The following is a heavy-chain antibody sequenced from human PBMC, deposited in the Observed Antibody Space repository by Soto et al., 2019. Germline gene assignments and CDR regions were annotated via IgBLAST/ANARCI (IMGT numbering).Heavy chain of an antibody. Sequence: GASVKVSCKASGYTFTSYAIHWVRQAPGQRLEWMGWINAGNGNTKYSQKFQDRVTITRDTSTSTAYMELRSLRSDDTAVYYCARDCSGATCSFNYWGQGTLVTVSS. V-gene: IGHV1-3*01. CDR2: INAGNGNT. J-gene: IGHJ4*02. D-gene: IGHD2-15*01. CDR1: GYTFTSYA. CDR3: ARDCSGATCSFNY.